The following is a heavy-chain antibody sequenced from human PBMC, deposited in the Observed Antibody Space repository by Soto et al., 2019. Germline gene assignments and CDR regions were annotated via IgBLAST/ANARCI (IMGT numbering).Heavy chain of an antibody. Sequence: ETLSLTCGVYGGSIRGYYWSWIRQSPGKGLEWIGDINDNGGTNYNPSLKSRVTTSLDTSKKQVSLMVSSVTAADTAVYYCARGRYSYETIYYKFYYSALDVWGQGTTVTVSS. CDR2: INDNGGT. D-gene: IGHD3-10*01. V-gene: IGHV4-34*01. CDR1: GGSIRGYY. CDR3: ARGRYSYETIYYKFYYSALDV. J-gene: IGHJ6*02.